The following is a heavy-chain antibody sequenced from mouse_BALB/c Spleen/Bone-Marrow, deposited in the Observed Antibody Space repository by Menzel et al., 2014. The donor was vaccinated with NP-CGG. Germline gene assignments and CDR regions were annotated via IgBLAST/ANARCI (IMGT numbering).Heavy chain of an antibody. CDR1: GYTFTTYT. CDR2: INPSSGYT. Sequence: QVQLHQSGAELARPGASVKMSCRASGYTFTTYTIHWVRQRPGQGLEWIGYINPSSGYTNYNQKFKDKATLTADKSSSTAYMQLSSLTSEDSAVYYCARRDDGYVFFDYWGQGTTLTVSS. J-gene: IGHJ2*01. CDR3: ARRDDGYVFFDY. D-gene: IGHD2-3*01. V-gene: IGHV1-4*01.